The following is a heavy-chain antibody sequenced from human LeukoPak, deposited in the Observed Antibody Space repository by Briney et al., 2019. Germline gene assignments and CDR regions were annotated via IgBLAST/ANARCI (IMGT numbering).Heavy chain of an antibody. CDR3: AKGVRITMVRGAFDS. D-gene: IGHD3-10*01. J-gene: IGHJ3*02. CDR2: ISSSSSYI. CDR1: GFTFSSYS. V-gene: IGHV3-21*04. Sequence: PGGSLRLSCAASGFTFSSYSMNWVRQAPGKGLEWVSFISSSSSYIDYADSVKGRFTISRDNAKNSLYLQMNSLRAEDTALSYCAKGVRITMVRGAFDSWGQGTMVTVSS.